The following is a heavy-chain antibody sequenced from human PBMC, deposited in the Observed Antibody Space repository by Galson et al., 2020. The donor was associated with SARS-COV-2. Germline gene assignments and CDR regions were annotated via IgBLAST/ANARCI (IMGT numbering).Heavy chain of an antibody. CDR3: AIGWELPPTFDY. Sequence: SETLSLTCTVSGGSISSYYWSWIRQPPGTGLEWLGYIYYSWSTNYNPSLKSRVTISVATSKNQFSLKLSSVTAADTAVYYCAIGWELPPTFDYWCQGTLGTVSS. D-gene: IGHD1-26*01. J-gene: IGHJ4*02. CDR1: GGSISSYY. V-gene: IGHV4-59*13. CDR2: IYYSWST.